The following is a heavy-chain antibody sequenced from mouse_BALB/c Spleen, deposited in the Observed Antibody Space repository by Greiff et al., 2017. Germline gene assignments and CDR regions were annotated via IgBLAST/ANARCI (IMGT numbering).Heavy chain of an antibody. CDR3: AGGLGDGYPWFAY. V-gene: IGHV2-9*02. CDR2: IWAGGST. Sequence: VQGVESGPGLVAPSQSLSITCTVSGFSLTSYGVHWVRQPPGKGLEWLGVIWAGGSTNYNSALMSRLSISKDNSKSQVFLKMTSLQTDDTAMYYGAGGLGDGYPWFAYWGQGTLVTVSA. D-gene: IGHD2-3*01. J-gene: IGHJ3*01. CDR1: GFSLTSYG.